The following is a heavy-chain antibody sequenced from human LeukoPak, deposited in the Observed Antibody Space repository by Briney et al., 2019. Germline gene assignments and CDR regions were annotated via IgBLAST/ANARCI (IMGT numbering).Heavy chain of an antibody. V-gene: IGHV3-33*01. CDR3: ARAITMVRGVSDAFDI. D-gene: IGHD3-10*01. CDR2: IWYDGSKK. Sequence: GRSLRLSCAASGFTFSSYGMHWVRQAPGKGLEWVAGIWYDGSKKYYADSVKGRFTISRDNSKNTLYLQMNSLRAEDTAVYYCARAITMVRGVSDAFDIWGQGTMVTVSS. CDR1: GFTFSSYG. J-gene: IGHJ3*02.